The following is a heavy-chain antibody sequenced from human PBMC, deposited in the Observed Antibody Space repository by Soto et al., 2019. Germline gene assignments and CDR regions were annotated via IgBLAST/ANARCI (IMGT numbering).Heavy chain of an antibody. J-gene: IGHJ5*02. CDR1: GGSISSYY. CDR3: ARYRYSNTKNWFDP. CDR2: IYYSGST. Sequence: SETLSLTCTVSGGSISSYYWSWIRQPPGKRLEWIGYIYYSGSTNYNPSLKSRVTISVDTSKNQFSLKLSSVTAADTAVYYCARYRYSNTKNWFDPWGQGTLVTVSS. V-gene: IGHV4-59*01. D-gene: IGHD2-2*01.